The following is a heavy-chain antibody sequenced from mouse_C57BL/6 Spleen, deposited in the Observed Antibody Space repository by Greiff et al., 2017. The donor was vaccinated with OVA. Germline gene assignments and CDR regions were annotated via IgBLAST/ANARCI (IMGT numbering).Heavy chain of an antibody. Sequence: DVQLQESGPELVKPGASVKISCKASGYSFTGYYMNWVKQSPEKSLEWIGEINPSTGGTTYNQKFKAKATLTVDKSSSTAYMQLKSLTSEDSAVYYCARERPRGNYAMDYWGQGTSVTVSS. CDR3: ARERPRGNYAMDY. J-gene: IGHJ4*01. V-gene: IGHV1-42*01. CDR1: GYSFTGYY. CDR2: INPSTGGT.